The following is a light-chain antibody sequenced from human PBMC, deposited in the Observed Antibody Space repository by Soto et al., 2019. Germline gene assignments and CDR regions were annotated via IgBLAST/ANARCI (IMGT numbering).Light chain of an antibody. CDR3: QHYKTWPLS. J-gene: IGKJ4*01. CDR2: DAS. CDR1: QSIGST. Sequence: IVMTQSPATLSVSPGERATLSCRASQSIGSTLAWYQQKPGQTPRLLIYDASTRATGIPARFSGIGSGTEFTLIISRLQSEDFAVYYCQHYKTWPLSFGGGTKVEI. V-gene: IGKV3-15*01.